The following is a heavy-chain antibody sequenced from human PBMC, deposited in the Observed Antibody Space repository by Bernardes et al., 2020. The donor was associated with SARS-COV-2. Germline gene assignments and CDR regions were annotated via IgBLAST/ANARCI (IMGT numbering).Heavy chain of an antibody. CDR1: GFTFSSYA. V-gene: IGHV3-23*01. CDR2: ISGSGDAT. Sequence: GGSLRLSCAASGFTFSSYAMSWVRQAPGKGLEWVSTISGSGDATYYADSVKGRFTISRDNSKNTLYLQMNSLRAEDTAVYYCAKDYSVIGQAVYYYGLDVGSQGSTVTVSS. CDR3: AKDYSVIGQAVYYYGLDV. D-gene: IGHD4-4*01. J-gene: IGHJ6*02.